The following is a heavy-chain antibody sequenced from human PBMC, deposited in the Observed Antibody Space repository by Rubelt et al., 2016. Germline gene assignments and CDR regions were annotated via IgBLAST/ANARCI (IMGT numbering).Heavy chain of an antibody. CDR2: LYGGGST. CDR3: ARGGVVTPLDY. D-gene: IGHD4-23*01. V-gene: IGHV3-53*01. Sequence: GLEWVSVLYGGGSTSYADSVKGRFSISRDSSKNTLYLQMNNLRAEDTAVYYCARGGVVTPLDYWGQGTLVAVSS. J-gene: IGHJ4*02.